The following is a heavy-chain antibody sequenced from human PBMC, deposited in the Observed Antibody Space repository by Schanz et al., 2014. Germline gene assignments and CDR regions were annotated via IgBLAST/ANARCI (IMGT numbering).Heavy chain of an antibody. J-gene: IGHJ4*01. CDR3: AREQIMAAAGLVDY. Sequence: EGQLAESGGGLVQPGGSLRLSCAVSGFTVSSNHMSWVRQAPGKGLEWVSVIYSGIGAYYADSVKDRFTISRENAKNSLYLQMNSLRAEDTAVYYCAREQIMAAAGLVDYWGHGTLVTVSS. CDR2: IYSGIGA. CDR1: GFTVSSNH. D-gene: IGHD6-13*01. V-gene: IGHV3-66*01.